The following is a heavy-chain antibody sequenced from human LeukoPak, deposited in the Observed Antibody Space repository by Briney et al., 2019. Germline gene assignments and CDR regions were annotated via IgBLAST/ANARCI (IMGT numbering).Heavy chain of an antibody. J-gene: IGHJ3*02. V-gene: IGHV1-18*01. Sequence: ASVKVSCEASGYTFTSYDISWVRQAPGQGLEWMGWISAYNGNTNYAQKLQGRVTMTTDTSTSTAYMELRSLRSDDTAVYYCARDVSYGDYLYDAFDIWGQGTMVTVSS. D-gene: IGHD4-17*01. CDR1: GYTFTSYD. CDR3: ARDVSYGDYLYDAFDI. CDR2: ISAYNGNT.